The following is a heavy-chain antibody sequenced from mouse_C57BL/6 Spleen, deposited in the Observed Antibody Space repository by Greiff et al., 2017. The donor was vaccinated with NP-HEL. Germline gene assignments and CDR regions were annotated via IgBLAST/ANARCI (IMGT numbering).Heavy chain of an antibody. Sequence: EVMLVESGGDLVKPGGSLKLSCAASGFTFSSYGMSWVRQTPDKRLEWVATISSGGSYTYYPDSVKGRFTISRDNAKNTLYLQRSSLKSEDTAMYYCARQGLLYYFDYWGQGTTLTVSS. CDR1: GFTFSSYG. D-gene: IGHD3-3*01. J-gene: IGHJ2*01. CDR2: ISSGGSYT. V-gene: IGHV5-6*01. CDR3: ARQGLLYYFDY.